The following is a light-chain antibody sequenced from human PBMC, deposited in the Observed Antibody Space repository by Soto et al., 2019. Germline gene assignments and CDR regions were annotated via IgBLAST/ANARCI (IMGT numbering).Light chain of an antibody. CDR2: EVT. J-gene: IGLJ1*01. Sequence: QSVLAQPPSASGAPGQSVTISCTGANNDIGGYNYVSWYQQHPGQVPKLIIYEVTKRPSGVPGRFSGSKSGNTASLTVSGLQAEDEGDSYCSSYAGRDTIVFGGGTKVTVL. CDR1: NNDIGGYNY. V-gene: IGLV2-8*01. CDR3: SSYAGRDTIV.